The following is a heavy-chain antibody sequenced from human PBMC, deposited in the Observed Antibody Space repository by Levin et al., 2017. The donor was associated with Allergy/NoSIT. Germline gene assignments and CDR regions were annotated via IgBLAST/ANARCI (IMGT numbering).Heavy chain of an antibody. CDR1: GYTFTDYY. D-gene: IGHD1-26*01. CDR2: INPNSGGT. CDR3: ARDGSMDV. V-gene: IGHV1-2*02. J-gene: IGHJ6*02. Sequence: GGSLRLSCKASGYTFTDYYMHWVRQAPGQGLEWMGWINPNSGGTNCAQKFQGRVTMTRDTSISTAYMELSSLRSDDTAVYYCARDGSMDVWGQGTTVTVSS.